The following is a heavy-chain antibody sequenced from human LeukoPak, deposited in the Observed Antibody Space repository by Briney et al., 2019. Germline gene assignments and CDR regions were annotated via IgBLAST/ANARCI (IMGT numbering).Heavy chain of an antibody. Sequence: SETLSLTCTVSGGSISSGSYYWSWIRQPAGKGLEWIGRIYTSGNTNYNPSLKSRVTISVDTSKNQFSLKLSSVTAADTAVYYCARGRRQRQSPSAFDIWGQGTMVTVSS. CDR3: ARGRRQRQSPSAFDI. CDR2: IYTSGNT. D-gene: IGHD1-1*01. J-gene: IGHJ3*02. V-gene: IGHV4-61*02. CDR1: GGSISSGSYY.